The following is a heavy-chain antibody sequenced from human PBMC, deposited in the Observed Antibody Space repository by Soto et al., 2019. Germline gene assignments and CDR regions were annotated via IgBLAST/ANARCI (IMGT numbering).Heavy chain of an antibody. CDR3: AKDLHGVVISPDY. D-gene: IGHD3-22*01. CDR2: ISGSVGST. Sequence: GGSLRLSCAASGFTFSSYAMSWVRQAPGKGLEWVSAISGSVGSTYYAESVKGRFTISRDNSKNTLYLQMNSLRAEDTAVYYCAKDLHGVVISPDYWGQGTLVTVSS. J-gene: IGHJ4*02. V-gene: IGHV3-23*01. CDR1: GFTFSSYA.